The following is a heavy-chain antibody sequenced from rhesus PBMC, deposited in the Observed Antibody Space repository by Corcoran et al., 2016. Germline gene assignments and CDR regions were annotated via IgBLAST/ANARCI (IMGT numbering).Heavy chain of an antibody. CDR3: VGRNRW. CDR2: INGPSGST. J-gene: IGHJ4*01. V-gene: IGHV4-80*01. CDR1: GASSRSYW. D-gene: IGHD6-37*01. Sequence: QVQLQESGPGLVKPSETLSLTCAVSGASSRSYWWSWIRQAPGKGLEWIGEINGPSGSTYYNPSLNSRVTLSKDTSRNHFSLKMNSVTAADTALYYCVGRNRWWGQGVLVTVSS.